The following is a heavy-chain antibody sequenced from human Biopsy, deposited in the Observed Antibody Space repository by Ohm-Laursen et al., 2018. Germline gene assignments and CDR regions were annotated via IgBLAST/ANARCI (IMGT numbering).Heavy chain of an antibody. CDR1: GGSISSGDHF. V-gene: IGHV4-30-4*08. CDR3: TRVRTFGGVIGGYYFDS. J-gene: IGHJ4*02. CDR2: IYDNGDT. Sequence: SETLSLTCSVSGGSISSGDHFWGWVRQSPGKGLEWIGYIYDNGDTYYNPSLMSLVSISADTSKNQVSLRLNSVTAADTAVYYCTRVRTFGGVIGGYYFDSWGQGILVTVSS. D-gene: IGHD3-16*02.